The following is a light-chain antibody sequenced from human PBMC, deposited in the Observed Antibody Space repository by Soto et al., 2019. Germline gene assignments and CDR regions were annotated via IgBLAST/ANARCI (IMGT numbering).Light chain of an antibody. J-gene: IGKJ1*01. V-gene: IGKV3-15*01. CDR2: DAS. CDR3: HQYYSPPPWT. CDR1: QGVGSN. Sequence: IVVTQSPATLSVSPGERVTLSCRASQGVGSNLAWYQQRPGQAPRLLIYDASTRATGIPDRFSGSGSGTDFTLTISSLQSEDFAVYYCHQYYSPPPWTLGQGTKVEI.